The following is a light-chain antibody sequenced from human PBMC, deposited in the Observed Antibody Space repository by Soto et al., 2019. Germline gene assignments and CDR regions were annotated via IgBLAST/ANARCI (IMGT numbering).Light chain of an antibody. V-gene: IGKV1-5*01. CDR3: QQYNRSYT. J-gene: IGKJ2*01. Sequence: DIQLTQSPSILSASGGDRVTITCRASQSIANRLAWYPQKPGKTPKLLIYGASTLESGVPSRFSGSGSGTEFTLTINSLQTDDFATYYCQQYNRSYTFGQGTKLEIK. CDR2: GAS. CDR1: QSIANR.